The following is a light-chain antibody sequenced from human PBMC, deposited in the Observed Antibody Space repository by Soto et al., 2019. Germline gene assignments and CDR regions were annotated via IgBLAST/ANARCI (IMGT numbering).Light chain of an antibody. V-gene: IGKV3-11*01. CDR2: DAF. Sequence: EGVLTQSPGTLSLSPGEGATLSCRASQSIGNYLAWYQQKPGQAPRLLIYDAFIRATGIPARFSGSESGTDFTLTISSLAPEDFAVYYCQQRSNWPPWTFGQGTKVDIK. J-gene: IGKJ1*01. CDR1: QSIGNY. CDR3: QQRSNWPPWT.